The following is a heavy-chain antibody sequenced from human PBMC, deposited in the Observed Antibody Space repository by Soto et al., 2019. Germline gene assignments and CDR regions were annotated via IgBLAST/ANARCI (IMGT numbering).Heavy chain of an antibody. CDR1: GFTFSSFA. CDR3: ARERVVVVITATPWFDP. Sequence: QVDLVESGGGVVQPGRSLRLSCTVSGFTFSSFAMHWVRQAPDKGLEWVAVISSDGTNKYYADSVKGRFTISRDDSKNTLYLQMNGLRPEDTAVYFCARERVVVVITATPWFDPWGQGTQVTVSS. J-gene: IGHJ5*02. CDR2: ISSDGTNK. V-gene: IGHV3-30-3*01. D-gene: IGHD2-15*01.